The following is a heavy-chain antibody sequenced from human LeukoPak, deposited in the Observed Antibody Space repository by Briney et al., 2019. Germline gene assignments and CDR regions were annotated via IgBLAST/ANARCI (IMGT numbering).Heavy chain of an antibody. V-gene: IGHV3-23*01. D-gene: IGHD6-13*01. Sequence: QSGGSLRLSCAASGFTFSSYAMSWVRQAPGKGLEWVSAISGSGGSTYYADSVKGRFTISRDNSKNTLYLQMNSLRAEDTAVYYCAGSSHYYYYMDVWGKGTTVTVSS. CDR2: ISGSGGST. J-gene: IGHJ6*03. CDR3: AGSSHYYYYMDV. CDR1: GFTFSSYA.